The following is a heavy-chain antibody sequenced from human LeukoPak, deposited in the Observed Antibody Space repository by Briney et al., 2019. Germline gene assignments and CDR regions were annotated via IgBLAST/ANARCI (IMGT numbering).Heavy chain of an antibody. CDR3: AKTSDRRPYYDFWSGSGYFDY. CDR1: GFTFSSYA. J-gene: IGHJ4*02. V-gene: IGHV3-23*01. D-gene: IGHD3-3*01. CDR2: ISGNGGST. Sequence: GGSLRLSCAASGFTFSSYAMSWVRQAPGKGLGWVSAISGNGGSTYYADSVKGRFTISRDNSKNTLYLQMNSLRAEDTAVYYCAKTSDRRPYYDFWSGSGYFDYWGQGTLVTVSS.